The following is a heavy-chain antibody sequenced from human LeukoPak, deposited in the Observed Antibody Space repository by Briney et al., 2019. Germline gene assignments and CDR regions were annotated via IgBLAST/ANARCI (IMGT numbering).Heavy chain of an antibody. J-gene: IGHJ5*02. Sequence: SETLSLTCTVSGGSISSYYWSWIRQPPGKGLEWIGYIYYSGSTNYNPSLKSRVTISVDTSKNQFSLKLNSVTPEDTAVYYCAREIGGDCLWFDPWGQGTLVTVSS. CDR1: GGSISSYY. CDR2: IYYSGST. V-gene: IGHV4-59*12. CDR3: AREIGGDCLWFDP. D-gene: IGHD2-21*02.